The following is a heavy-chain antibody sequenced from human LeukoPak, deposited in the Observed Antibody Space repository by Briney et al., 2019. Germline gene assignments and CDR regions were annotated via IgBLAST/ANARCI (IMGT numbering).Heavy chain of an antibody. Sequence: SETLSLTCTVSGGSISSGSYYWRWIRQPAGKVLEWIGRIYTSGSTNYNPSLKSRVTISVDTSKNQFSLKLSSVTAADTAVYYCAGDYYDSSGYYRPFGYWGQGTLVTVSS. D-gene: IGHD3-22*01. V-gene: IGHV4-61*02. CDR3: AGDYYDSSGYYRPFGY. CDR2: IYTSGST. CDR1: GGSISSGSYY. J-gene: IGHJ4*02.